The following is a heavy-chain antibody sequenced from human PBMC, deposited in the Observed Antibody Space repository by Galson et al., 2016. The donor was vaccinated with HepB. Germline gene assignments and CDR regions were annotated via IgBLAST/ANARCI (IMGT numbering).Heavy chain of an antibody. CDR1: GYTFTDYY. CDR3: AREGRFSGSYSA. CDR2: INPSSGGT. V-gene: IGHV1-2*02. D-gene: IGHD1-26*01. J-gene: IGHJ5*02. Sequence: SCKASGYTFTDYYIHWVRQAPGQGLEWMGWINPSSGGTSYAQKSQGRGTMTRDTSISTASMELSRLTSDDTALYYCAREGRFSGSYSAWGQGTLVTVSS.